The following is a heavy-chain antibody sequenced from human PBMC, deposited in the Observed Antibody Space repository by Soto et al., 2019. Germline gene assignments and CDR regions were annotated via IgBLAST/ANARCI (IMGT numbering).Heavy chain of an antibody. Sequence: QVQLSQFGAEVKKPGASVKVSCKASGYSFTNFHIHWVRQAPGQGLEWMGMIDPSGGITRDAQRLQCRITLTRDASTSTGYMEWRSLTSEDTAVYYCARDLIGHDNYETIGYYFDHWGQGTLVTVSS. CDR2: IDPSGGIT. D-gene: IGHD3-22*01. V-gene: IGHV1-46*01. J-gene: IGHJ4*02. CDR3: ARDLIGHDNYETIGYYFDH. CDR1: GYSFTNFH.